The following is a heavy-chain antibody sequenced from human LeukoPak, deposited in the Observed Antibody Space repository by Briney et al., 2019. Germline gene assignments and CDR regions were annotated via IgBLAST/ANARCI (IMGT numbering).Heavy chain of an antibody. CDR1: GFTLTSYS. Sequence: GGSLRLSCAASGFTLTSYSMNWVRQAPGKGLEWVSPISGGGGSTYYADSVKGRFTISRDNSKNTLYLQVNSLRAEDTAVYYCAKGGKWDVTPFDYWGQGTLVTVSS. CDR3: AKGGKWDVTPFDY. J-gene: IGHJ4*02. V-gene: IGHV3-23*01. CDR2: ISGGGGST. D-gene: IGHD1-26*01.